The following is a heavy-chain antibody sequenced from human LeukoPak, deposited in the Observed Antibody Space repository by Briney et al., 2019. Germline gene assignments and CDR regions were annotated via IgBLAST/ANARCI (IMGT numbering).Heavy chain of an antibody. Sequence: ASVKVSCKASGYTFTSYGISWVRQAPGQGLEWMGWISAYNGNTNYAQKLQGRVTMTTDTSTSTVYMELSSLRSEDTAVYYCARDGFGQQAFNYYYYYMDVWGKGATVTVSS. J-gene: IGHJ6*03. CDR2: ISAYNGNT. CDR3: ARDGFGQQAFNYYYYYMDV. CDR1: GYTFTSYG. D-gene: IGHD6-13*01. V-gene: IGHV1-18*01.